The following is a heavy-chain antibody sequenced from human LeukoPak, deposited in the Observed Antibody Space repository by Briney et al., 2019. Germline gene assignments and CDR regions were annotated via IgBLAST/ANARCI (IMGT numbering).Heavy chain of an antibody. CDR3: ATAIVGAPAFEY. D-gene: IGHD1-26*01. V-gene: IGHV3-74*01. Sequence: GGSLRLSCAPSRFTPSSYWMYWGRQAPGKGLVWVSRINTDGSSTSYADSAKGRFTISRDNAKNTLYLQMNSLRAEDTAVYNSATAIVGAPAFEYWGQGTLVTVSS. CDR2: INTDGSST. CDR1: RFTPSSYW. J-gene: IGHJ4*02.